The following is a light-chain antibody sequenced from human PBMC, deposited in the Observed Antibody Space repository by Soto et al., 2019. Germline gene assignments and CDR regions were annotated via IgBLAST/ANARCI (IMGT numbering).Light chain of an antibody. J-gene: IGKJ2*01. Sequence: MTQSPATLSASVGDRVTIACRTSQRIGTLFNWYLQKPGKAPQLLIYSASTLQGGVPSRFIGSGSGTLFTLTINSLQPEDFGTYYCQQSYSVPYTFDQGTKLEIK. V-gene: IGKV1-39*01. CDR2: SAS. CDR1: QRIGTL. CDR3: QQSYSVPYT.